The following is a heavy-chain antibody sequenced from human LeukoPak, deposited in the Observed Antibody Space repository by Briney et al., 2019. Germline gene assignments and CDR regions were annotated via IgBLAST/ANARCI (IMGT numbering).Heavy chain of an antibody. CDR1: GGSISSGGYS. V-gene: IGHV4-30-2*01. D-gene: IGHD3-10*01. J-gene: IGHJ2*01. CDR3: ARTYYYVSGSYYPSDWYFDL. Sequence: SETLSLTCAVSGGSISSGGYSWSWIRQPPGKGLEWIGYVYHSGSTYYNPSLKSRVTISVDRSKNQFSLKLSAVTAADTAAYYCARTYYYVSGSYYPSDWYFDLWGRGTLVTVSS. CDR2: VYHSGST.